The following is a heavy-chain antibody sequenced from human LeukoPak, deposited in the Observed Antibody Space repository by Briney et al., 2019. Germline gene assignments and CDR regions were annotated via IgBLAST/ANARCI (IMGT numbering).Heavy chain of an antibody. Sequence: GGSLRLSCAASGFTFSTYTMNWVRQAPGQGLEWVSSISSISSHIFYADSVKGRFTISRDNSKNTLYLQMNSLRAEDTAVYYCARDVVGSSNNGMDVWGQGTTVTVSS. CDR2: ISSISSHI. V-gene: IGHV3-21*01. CDR1: GFTFSTYT. CDR3: ARDVVGSSNNGMDV. D-gene: IGHD6-13*01. J-gene: IGHJ6*02.